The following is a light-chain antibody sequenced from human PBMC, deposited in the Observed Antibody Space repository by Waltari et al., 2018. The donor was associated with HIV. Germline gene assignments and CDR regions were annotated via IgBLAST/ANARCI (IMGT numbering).Light chain of an antibody. V-gene: IGLV3-21*02. CDR2: DDS. CDR3: QVWDTGGDHPEWV. CDR1: NLGRKS. Sequence: SYVLTQPPSVSVAPGQPARVTCGGNNLGRKSVPWYQVKPGQAPVLVVYDDSDRPSGIPERFSGSNSGNTATLTISRVEAGDEADYYCQVWDTGGDHPEWVFGGGTKLTVL. J-gene: IGLJ3*02.